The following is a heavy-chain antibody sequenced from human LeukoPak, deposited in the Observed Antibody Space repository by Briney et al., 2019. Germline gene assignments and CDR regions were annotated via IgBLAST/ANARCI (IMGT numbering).Heavy chain of an antibody. Sequence: GGSLRLSCAASGFTFSSYWMHWVRHAPGKGLVWVSHINSDGSSTNYADSVKGRFTISRDNAKNTLYLQMNSLRAEDTAVYYCATGQGHGMDVWGQGTTVTVSS. J-gene: IGHJ6*02. CDR2: INSDGSST. CDR3: ATGQGHGMDV. D-gene: IGHD1-14*01. V-gene: IGHV3-74*01. CDR1: GFTFSSYW.